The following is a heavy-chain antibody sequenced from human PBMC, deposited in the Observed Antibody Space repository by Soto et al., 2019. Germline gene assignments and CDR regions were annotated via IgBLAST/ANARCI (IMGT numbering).Heavy chain of an antibody. V-gene: IGHV1-46*01. Sequence: QVQLVQSGAEVMQPGASVRISCKASGYSFTSYYLHWVRRAPGQGLEWMGIIYPTGDGTMSAQKFQGRVTLSSDTSTNTVYVDVTRLRSDDTAVYYCARGGYRGYGVQYHYAMDVWGQGTTVTVSS. J-gene: IGHJ6*02. CDR2: IYPTGDGT. CDR1: GYSFTSYY. CDR3: ARGGYRGYGVQYHYAMDV. D-gene: IGHD5-18*01.